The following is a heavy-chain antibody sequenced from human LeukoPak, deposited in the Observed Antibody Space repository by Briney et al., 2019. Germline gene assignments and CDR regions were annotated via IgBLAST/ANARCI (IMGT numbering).Heavy chain of an antibody. Sequence: GGSLRLSCAASGFTFSSYAMNWVRQAPGKGLEWVSSINTSDGSTYYANSVKGRFTISRDSSKNTMYLQMNSLRVEDTAMYYCGRDVGPWGQGTLVTVSS. CDR1: GFTFSSYA. J-gene: IGHJ5*02. CDR2: INTSDGST. CDR3: GRDVGP. V-gene: IGHV3-23*01.